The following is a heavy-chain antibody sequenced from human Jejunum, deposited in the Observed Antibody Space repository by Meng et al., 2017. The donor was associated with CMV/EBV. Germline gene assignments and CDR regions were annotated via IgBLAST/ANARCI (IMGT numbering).Heavy chain of an antibody. CDR3: AKLPRKAATYFDY. D-gene: IGHD6-25*01. CDR2: IYGAASSI. V-gene: IGHV3-23*03. Sequence: SGFTFGSSAMSWVRQAPGKGLEWVSVIYGAASSIYYADSVKGRFTISRDDSKNTLYLQMNALSAEDTAVYYCAKLPRKAATYFDYWGQGTLVTVSS. J-gene: IGHJ4*02. CDR1: GFTFGSSA.